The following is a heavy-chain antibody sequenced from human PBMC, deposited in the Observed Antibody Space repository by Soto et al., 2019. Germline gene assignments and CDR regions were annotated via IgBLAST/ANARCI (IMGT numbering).Heavy chain of an antibody. J-gene: IGHJ6*02. D-gene: IGHD6-6*01. CDR1: GFTFSSYS. V-gene: IGHV3-48*02. Sequence: VGSLRLSCAASGFTFSSYSMNWVRQAPGKGLEWVSYISSSSSTIYYADSVKGRFTISRDNAKNSLYLQMNSLRDEDTAVYYCARSLAKIAAPRGYYYGMDVWGQGTTVTVSS. CDR2: ISSSSSTI. CDR3: ARSLAKIAAPRGYYYGMDV.